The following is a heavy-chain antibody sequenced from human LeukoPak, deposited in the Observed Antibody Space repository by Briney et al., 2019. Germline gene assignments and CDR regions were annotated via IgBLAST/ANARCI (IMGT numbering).Heavy chain of an antibody. CDR1: GFPFSSYW. CDR3: ARDYGSGSSDHNWFDP. V-gene: IGHV3-74*03. J-gene: IGHJ5*02. D-gene: IGHD3-10*01. Sequence: GGSLRLSCAASGFPFSSYWMHWVRQAPGKGLVWVSRINNDGSSTTYADSVRGRFTISRDNSKNTLYLQMNSLRAEDTAVYYCARDYGSGSSDHNWFDPWGQGTLVTVSS. CDR2: INNDGSST.